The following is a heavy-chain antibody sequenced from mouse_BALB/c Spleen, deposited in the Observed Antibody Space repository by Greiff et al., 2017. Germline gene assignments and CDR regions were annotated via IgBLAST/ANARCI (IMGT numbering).Heavy chain of an antibody. Sequence: QDQLQQSGAELAKPGASVKMSCKASGYTFTSYWMHWVKQRPGQGLEWIGYINPSTGYTEYNQKFKDKATLTADKSSSTAYMQLSSLTSEDSAVYYCAREGLPLFAYWGQGTLVTVSA. CDR1: GYTFTSYW. CDR2: INPSTGYT. CDR3: AREGLPLFAY. V-gene: IGHV1-7*01. J-gene: IGHJ3*01. D-gene: IGHD2-4*01.